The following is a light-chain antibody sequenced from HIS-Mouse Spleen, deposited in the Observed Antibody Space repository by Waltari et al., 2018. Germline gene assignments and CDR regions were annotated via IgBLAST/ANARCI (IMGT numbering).Light chain of an antibody. Sequence: QSALTQPASVSGSPGQSITISCTGTSSDVGGYNYVPWYQQHPGKAPKLMIYDVSNPPSGVSNRFSGSKAGNTASLTISGLQAEDEADYYCRSYTSSSTYVFGTGTKVTVL. CDR3: RSYTSSSTYV. V-gene: IGLV2-14*03. J-gene: IGLJ1*01. CDR1: SSDVGGYNY. CDR2: DVS.